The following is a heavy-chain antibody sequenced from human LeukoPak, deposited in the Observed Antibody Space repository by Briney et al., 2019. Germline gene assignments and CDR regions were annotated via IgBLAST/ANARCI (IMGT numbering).Heavy chain of an antibody. CDR1: GFTFSSYS. J-gene: IGHJ4*02. CDR2: ISSSSSTI. V-gene: IGHV3-48*01. D-gene: IGHD2-8*01. CDR3: ARDFVLMVYARSSGY. Sequence: GGSLRLSCAASGFTFSSYSMNWVRQAPGKGLEWVSYISSSSSTIYYADSVKGRFTIFRDNAKNLLYMLMTSLRAEETAVYYGARDFVLMVYARSSGYWGQGTLVTVSS.